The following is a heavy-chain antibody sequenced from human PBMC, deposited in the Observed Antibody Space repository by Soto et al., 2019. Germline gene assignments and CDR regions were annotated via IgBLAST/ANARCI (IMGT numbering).Heavy chain of an antibody. Sequence: PGESLKISCKGSGYRFTSSWISWVRQMPGKGLEWMGRIDPSDSYTNYSPSFQGHVTISADRSISTAYLQWSGLKASDTAMYYCARLEVYYHMDVWGQGTTVTVSS. CDR2: IDPSDSYT. V-gene: IGHV5-10-1*01. CDR1: GYRFTSSW. J-gene: IGHJ6*02. CDR3: ARLEVYYHMDV.